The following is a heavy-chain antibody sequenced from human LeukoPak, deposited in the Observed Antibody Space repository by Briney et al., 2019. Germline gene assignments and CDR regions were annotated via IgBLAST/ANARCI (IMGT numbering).Heavy chain of an antibody. CDR1: GFTFSSYA. Sequence: GGSLRLSCAASGFTFSSYAMSWVRQAPGKGLEWVSAISGSGGSIYYADSVKGRFTISRDNAKNSLYLQMNSLRAEDTAVYYCARAGRGYFDYWGQGTLVTVSS. CDR3: ARAGRGYFDY. D-gene: IGHD1-1*01. J-gene: IGHJ4*02. V-gene: IGHV3-23*01. CDR2: ISGSGGSI.